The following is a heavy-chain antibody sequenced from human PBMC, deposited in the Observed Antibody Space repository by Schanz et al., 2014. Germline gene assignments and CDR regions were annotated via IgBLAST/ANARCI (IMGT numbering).Heavy chain of an antibody. D-gene: IGHD6-13*01. J-gene: IGHJ4*02. CDR2: IKSRIHGGTT. CDR1: GFTMRNEW. Sequence: EVQLVESGGGLVKPWGSLRLSCAASGFTMRNEWMSWFRQAPGKGLEWVARIKSRIHGGTTDYAAPVKGRFTISRDDSKHTVYLQMDSLKTEDTALYYCTTAHYSSNYETLDYWGQGTLVTVSS. CDR3: TTAHYSSNYETLDY. V-gene: IGHV3-15*01.